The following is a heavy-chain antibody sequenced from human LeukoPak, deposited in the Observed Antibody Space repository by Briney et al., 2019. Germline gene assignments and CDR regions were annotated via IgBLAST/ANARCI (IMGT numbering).Heavy chain of an antibody. CDR3: ARDNPWERWELVYYYGMDV. Sequence: SETLSLTFTVSGGSISSYYWSWIRQPPGKGLEWIGYIYYSGSTNYNPSLKSRVTISVDTSKNQFSLKLSSVTAPDTAVYYCARDNPWERWELVYYYGMDVWGQGTTVTVSS. CDR2: IYYSGST. CDR1: GGSISSYY. J-gene: IGHJ6*02. D-gene: IGHD1-26*01. V-gene: IGHV4-59*12.